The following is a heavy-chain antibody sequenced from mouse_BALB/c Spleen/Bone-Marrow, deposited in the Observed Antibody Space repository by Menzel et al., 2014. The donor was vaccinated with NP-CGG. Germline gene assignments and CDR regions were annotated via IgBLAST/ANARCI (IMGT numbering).Heavy chain of an antibody. CDR2: INPTTGYT. V-gene: IGHV1-7*01. D-gene: IGHD1-1*01. CDR1: GYTFTSYW. Sequence: QVQLQQPGAELAKPGASVKMSCKASGYTFTSYWMHWVKQRPGQGLEWIGYINPTTGYTEYNQKFKDKATLTADKSSSTAYMQRSSLTSEDSAVYYCARRAYGSGYGFAYWGQGTLVTVSA. J-gene: IGHJ3*01. CDR3: ARRAYGSGYGFAY.